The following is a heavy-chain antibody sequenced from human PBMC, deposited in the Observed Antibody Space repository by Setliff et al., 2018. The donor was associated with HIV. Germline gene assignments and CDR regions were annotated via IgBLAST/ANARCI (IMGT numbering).Heavy chain of an antibody. CDR3: ARCGAGEWHLYMDV. V-gene: IGHV1-69*02. D-gene: IGHD3-16*01. J-gene: IGHJ6*03. CDR2: SIPILGRG. CDR1: GGTFSSYT. Sequence: SVKVSCKASGGTFSSYTINWVRQAPGQGLEWMGRSIPILGRGNDEQAQKFKGRVTFTADKSTSTVYMELSSLRSEDTAVYYCARCGAGEWHLYMDVWGKGTAVTVSS.